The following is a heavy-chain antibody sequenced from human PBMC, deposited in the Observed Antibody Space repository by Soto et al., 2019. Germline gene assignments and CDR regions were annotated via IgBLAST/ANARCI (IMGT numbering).Heavy chain of an antibody. CDR2: IWYDGSNK. CDR1: GFTFSSYC. Sequence: PGGSLRLSCAASGFTFSSYCMHWVRQAPGKGLEWVAVIWYDGSNKYYADSVKGRFTISRDNSKNTLYLQMNSLRAEDTAVYYCASSSSWDTGAFDIWGQGTMVTVSS. D-gene: IGHD6-13*01. J-gene: IGHJ3*02. CDR3: ASSSSWDTGAFDI. V-gene: IGHV3-33*01.